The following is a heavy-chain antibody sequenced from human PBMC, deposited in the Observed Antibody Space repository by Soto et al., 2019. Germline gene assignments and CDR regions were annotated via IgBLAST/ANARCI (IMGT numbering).Heavy chain of an antibody. D-gene: IGHD2-2*01. CDR2: ISSSSSYI. CDR3: ASDIVVVPAVMADRGNWFDP. V-gene: IGHV3-21*01. J-gene: IGHJ5*02. Sequence: PGGSLRLSWASSGFTFSSYSMNWVRQAPGKGLEWVSSISSSSSYIYYADSVKGRFTISRDNAKNSLYLQMNSLRAEDTAVYYCASDIVVVPAVMADRGNWFDPWGQGTLVTVSS. CDR1: GFTFSSYS.